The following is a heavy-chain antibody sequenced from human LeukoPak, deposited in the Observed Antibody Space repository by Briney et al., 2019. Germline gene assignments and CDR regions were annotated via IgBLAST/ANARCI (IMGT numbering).Heavy chain of an antibody. D-gene: IGHD2-2*01. J-gene: IGHJ5*02. V-gene: IGHV4-30-2*01. Sequence: SETLSLTCAVSGGSISSGGHSWSWIRQPPGKGLEWIGYIYHSGSTYYNPPLKSRVTMSINTSKNQFSLKLRSVTAADTAVYYCARAGQDIVVVPDAMSWFDPWGQGTQVTVSS. CDR1: GGSISSGGHS. CDR3: ARAGQDIVVVPDAMSWFDP. CDR2: IYHSGST.